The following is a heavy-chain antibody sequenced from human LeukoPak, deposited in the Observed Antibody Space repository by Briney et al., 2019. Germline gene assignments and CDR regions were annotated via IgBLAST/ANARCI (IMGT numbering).Heavy chain of an antibody. D-gene: IGHD3-9*01. CDR3: ARDHDWAFDL. V-gene: IGHV3-48*02. CDR2: INHDAEMI. J-gene: IGHJ4*02. Sequence: GGSLRLSCEGSGFPFASYVMSWVRQAPGKGLEWIAYINHDAEMIFYPDFVKGRFTISRDNAKKSLYLQMNALRYEDTAIYYCARDHDWAFDLWGQGTLVTVSS. CDR1: GFPFASYV.